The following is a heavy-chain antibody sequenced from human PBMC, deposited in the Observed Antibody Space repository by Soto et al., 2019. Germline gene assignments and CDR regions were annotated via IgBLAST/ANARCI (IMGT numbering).Heavy chain of an antibody. CDR1: GFTFGNYF. CDR3: ATLTAPSDY. CDR2: ISSDESTV. D-gene: IGHD2-21*02. J-gene: IGHJ4*02. Sequence: PGGSLRLSCVASGFTFGNYFMNWIRQAPGKGPEWLSYISSDESTVFYADNVKGRFTTSRDNAKNSVYLQMNSLRAEDTAVYYCATLTAPSDYWGQGSLVTVSS. V-gene: IGHV3-11*01.